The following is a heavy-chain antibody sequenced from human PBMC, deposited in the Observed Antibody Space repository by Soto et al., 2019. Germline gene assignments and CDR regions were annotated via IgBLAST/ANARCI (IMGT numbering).Heavy chain of an antibody. CDR3: ASMVVADTAPFDY. J-gene: IGHJ4*02. CDR2: ISYDGSNK. CDR1: GFTFSSYA. V-gene: IGHV3-30-3*01. Sequence: QVQLVESGGGVVQPGRSLRLSCAASGFTFSSYAMHWFRQAPGKGLEWVAVISYDGSNKYYADSVKGRFTISRDNSKNTLYLQMNSLRAEETAVYYCASMVVADTAPFDYWGQGTLVTVSS. D-gene: IGHD2-15*01.